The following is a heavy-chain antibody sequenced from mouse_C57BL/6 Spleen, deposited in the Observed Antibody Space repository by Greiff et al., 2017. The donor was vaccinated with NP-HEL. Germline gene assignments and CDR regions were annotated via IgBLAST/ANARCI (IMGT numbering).Heavy chain of an antibody. J-gene: IGHJ3*01. D-gene: IGHD2-1*01. CDR3: VREGGNPGWFAY. Sequence: DVQLVESGGGLVQPKGSLKLSCAASGFTFNTYAMHWVRQAPGKGLEWVARIRSKSSNYATYYADSVKDRFTISRDDSQSMLYLQMNNLKTEDTAMYYCVREGGNPGWFAYWGQGTLVTVSA. CDR2: IRSKSSNYAT. V-gene: IGHV10-3*01. CDR1: GFTFNTYA.